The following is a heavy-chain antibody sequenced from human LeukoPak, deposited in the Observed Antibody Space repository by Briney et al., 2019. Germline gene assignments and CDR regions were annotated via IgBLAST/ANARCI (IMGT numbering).Heavy chain of an antibody. CDR1: GFTFSSYW. D-gene: IGHD3-10*01. CDR3: AKDGWRAFDI. J-gene: IGHJ3*02. CDR2: IKQDGSEK. V-gene: IGHV3-7*01. Sequence: GGSLRLSCAASGFTFSSYWMSWVRQAPGKGLEWVANIKQDGSEKYYVDSVKGRFTISRDNSKNTLYLQMNSLRAEDTAVYYCAKDGWRAFDIWGQGTMVTVSS.